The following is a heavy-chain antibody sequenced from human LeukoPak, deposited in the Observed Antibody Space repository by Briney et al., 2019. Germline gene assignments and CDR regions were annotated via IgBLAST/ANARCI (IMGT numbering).Heavy chain of an antibody. Sequence: GGSLRLSXAASGFTFSSYWMSWVRQAPGKGLEWVSVIYSGGSTYYADSVKGRFTISRDNSKNTLYLQMNSLRAEDTAVYYCARADQLLGNAFDIWGQGTMVTVSS. CDR1: GFTFSSYW. V-gene: IGHV3-66*02. CDR2: IYSGGST. D-gene: IGHD2-2*01. CDR3: ARADQLLGNAFDI. J-gene: IGHJ3*02.